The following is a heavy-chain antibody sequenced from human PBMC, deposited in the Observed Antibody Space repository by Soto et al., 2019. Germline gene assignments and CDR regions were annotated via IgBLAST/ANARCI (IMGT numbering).Heavy chain of an antibody. CDR1: GFLFRSYW. V-gene: IGHV3-74*01. D-gene: IGHD1-1*01. CDR2: IRPDGSNT. J-gene: IGHJ6*02. CDR3: VRGTSAWKGVDV. Sequence: EVQLVESGGDLVQPGESLRLSCVPSGFLFRSYWMHWVRQTPAKGLVWVSEIRPDGSNTNYADSVRGRFTLSRDNAKNGLYLQMNSLIVEDTGVYYCVRGTSAWKGVDVWGQGTTVIVSS.